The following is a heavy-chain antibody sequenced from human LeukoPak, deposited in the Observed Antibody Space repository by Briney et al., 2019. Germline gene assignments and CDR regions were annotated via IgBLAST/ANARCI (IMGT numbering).Heavy chain of an antibody. CDR2: ISGIGGSA. Sequence: GGSLRLSCAASGLTFSSYAMTGVRQAPGKGLEWVSAISGIGGSAFYADFVKGRFTISRDNSKNTLYLQMNSLRAEDTAVYYCAKSSKAVMYYFDYWGQGTLVTVSS. CDR3: AKSSKAVMYYFDY. CDR1: GLTFSSYA. V-gene: IGHV3-23*01. J-gene: IGHJ4*02. D-gene: IGHD3-16*01.